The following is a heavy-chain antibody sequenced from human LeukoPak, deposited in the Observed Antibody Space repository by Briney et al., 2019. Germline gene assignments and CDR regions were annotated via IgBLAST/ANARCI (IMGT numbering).Heavy chain of an antibody. Sequence: GGSLRLSCAASGFTSSSYGMHWVRQAPGKGLEWVAVISYDGSNKYYADSVKGRFTISRDNSKNTLYLQMNSLRAEDTAVYYCNNDLPLYRHPWYFDYWGQGTLVTVSS. CDR1: GFTSSSYG. D-gene: IGHD2-2*02. CDR3: NNDLPLYRHPWYFDY. V-gene: IGHV3-30*03. J-gene: IGHJ4*02. CDR2: ISYDGSNK.